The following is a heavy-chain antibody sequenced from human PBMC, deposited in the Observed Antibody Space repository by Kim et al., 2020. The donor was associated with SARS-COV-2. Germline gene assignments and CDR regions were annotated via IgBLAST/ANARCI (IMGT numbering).Heavy chain of an antibody. CDR3: ARDLGGWFDP. D-gene: IGHD1-26*01. J-gene: IGHJ5*02. CDR2: NK. V-gene: IGHV3-33*01. Sequence: NKNYAAPGTGRFPISRDDSKYTVYLQMNSLRAEDTAVYYCARDLGGWFDPWGQGTLVTVSS.